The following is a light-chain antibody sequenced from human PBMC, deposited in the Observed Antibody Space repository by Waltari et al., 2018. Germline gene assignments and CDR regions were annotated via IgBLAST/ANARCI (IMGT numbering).Light chain of an antibody. J-gene: IGLJ2*01. Sequence: QSALTQPAPVSGSPGQSITISCPGTSSDVGGHNYSSWYQQHPGKAPKLMIYDVSNRPSGVSNRFSGSKSGNTASLTISGLQSEDEADYYCSSYTSSSTVVFGGGTKLTVL. CDR1: SSDVGGHNY. V-gene: IGLV2-14*01. CDR2: DVS. CDR3: SSYTSSSTVV.